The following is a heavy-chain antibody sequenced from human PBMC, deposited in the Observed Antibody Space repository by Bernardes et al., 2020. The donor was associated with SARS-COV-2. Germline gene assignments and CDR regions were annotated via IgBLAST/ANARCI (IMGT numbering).Heavy chain of an antibody. Sequence: ASAKVSCKASGYTFSDYYIHWLRQAPGQGFEWMGWISPKSGATNYAQKFQGRVTMTRDTSITTDYMELSRLRSDDTAVYYCARTFYYDRGGDSVFDQWGQGTLVTVSS. CDR3: ARTFYYDRGGDSVFDQ. V-gene: IGHV1-2*02. CDR1: GYTFSDYY. CDR2: ISPKSGAT. D-gene: IGHD2-21*01. J-gene: IGHJ4*02.